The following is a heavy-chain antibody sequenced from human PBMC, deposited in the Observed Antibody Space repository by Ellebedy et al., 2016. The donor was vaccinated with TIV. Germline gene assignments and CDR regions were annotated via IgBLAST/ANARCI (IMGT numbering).Heavy chain of an antibody. CDR1: GGTFSSYG. CDR2: ISAYTGNT. D-gene: IGHD3-9*01. Sequence: AASVKVSCKASGGTFSSYGINWVRQAPGQGLEWMGWISAYTGNTNYARKLQGRVTMTTDTSTSTAYMELRSLRSDDTAVYYCARGTDYDILTDYWGQGTLVTVSS. CDR3: ARGTDYDILTDY. J-gene: IGHJ4*02. V-gene: IGHV1-18*01.